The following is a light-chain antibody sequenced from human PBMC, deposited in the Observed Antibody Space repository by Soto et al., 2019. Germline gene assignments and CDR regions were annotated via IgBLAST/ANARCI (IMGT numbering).Light chain of an antibody. CDR2: DAS. V-gene: IGKV3-11*01. J-gene: IGKJ5*01. CDR3: QQRSNWPPIT. Sequence: PGERATLSCRASQSVSSYLAWYQQKPGQAPRLLIYDASHRAAGIPARFSGSGFGTDFTLTISSLGPEDAAVYYCQQRSNWPPITFGQGTRLEI. CDR1: QSVSSY.